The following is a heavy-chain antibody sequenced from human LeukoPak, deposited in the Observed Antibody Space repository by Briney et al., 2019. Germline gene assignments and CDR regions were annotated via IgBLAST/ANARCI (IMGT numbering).Heavy chain of an antibody. CDR1: GFTFGTYW. V-gene: IGHV3-7*04. D-gene: IGHD1-1*01. CDR2: IKQDGSEK. J-gene: IGHJ4*02. CDR3: ARHSPLWSH. Sequence: PGGSLRLSCAASGFTFGTYWMSWVRQAPGKGLEWVASIKQDGSEKYYVDSVKGRFTISRDNAKNSLYLQMNSLRAEDTALYYCARHSPLWSHWGQGTLVTVSS.